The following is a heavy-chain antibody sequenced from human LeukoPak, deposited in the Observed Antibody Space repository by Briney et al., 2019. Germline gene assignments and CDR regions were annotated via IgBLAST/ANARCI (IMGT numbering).Heavy chain of an antibody. D-gene: IGHD3-10*01. V-gene: IGHV3-30*18. CDR2: ISYDGSNK. CDR3: AKELLWFGELLQGFDY. Sequence: GGSLRLSCAASGFTFSSYGMHWVRQAPGKGLEWVAVISYDGSNKYYADSVKGRFTISRDNSKNTLYLQMNSLRAEDTAVYYCAKELLWFGELLQGFDYWGQGTLVTVSS. J-gene: IGHJ4*02. CDR1: GFTFSSYG.